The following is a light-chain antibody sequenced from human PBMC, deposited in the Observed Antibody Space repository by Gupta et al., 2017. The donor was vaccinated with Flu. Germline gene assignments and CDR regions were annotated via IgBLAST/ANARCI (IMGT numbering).Light chain of an antibody. CDR1: NIGSKS. J-gene: IGLJ1*01. V-gene: IGLV3-21*02. Sequence: SYVLTQPPSVSVSPGQTARITCGGNNIGSKSVHWYQQKPGQAPVLVLYDDSDRPSGIPERFSGSNSENTATLTSNRVEAGDEADYYCQLWNSSMDDWVFGTGTKVTV. CDR3: QLWNSSMDDWV. CDR2: DDS.